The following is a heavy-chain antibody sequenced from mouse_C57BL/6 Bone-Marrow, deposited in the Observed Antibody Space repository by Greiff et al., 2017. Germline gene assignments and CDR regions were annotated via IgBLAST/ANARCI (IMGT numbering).Heavy chain of an antibody. CDR3: ARGLGHYAMDY. Sequence: DVKLQESGPGLAKPSQTLSLTCSVTGYSITSDYWNWILKFPGNKLEYMGYISYSGSTYYNPSLKSRISITRDTSKNQYYLQLNSVTTEDTATYYGARGLGHYAMDYWGQGTSVTVSS. J-gene: IGHJ4*01. CDR1: GYSITSDY. V-gene: IGHV3-8*01. CDR2: ISYSGST. D-gene: IGHD4-1*01.